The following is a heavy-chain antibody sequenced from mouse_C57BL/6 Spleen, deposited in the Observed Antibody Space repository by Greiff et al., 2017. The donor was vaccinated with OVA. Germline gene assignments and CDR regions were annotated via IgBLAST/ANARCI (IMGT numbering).Heavy chain of an antibody. D-gene: IGHD2-14*01. CDR3: ARGGIYYAMDY. CDR2: INPGSGGT. V-gene: IGHV1-54*01. J-gene: IGHJ4*01. Sequence: VQLQQSGAELVRPGTSVKVSCKASGYAFTNYLIEWVKQRPGQGLEWIGVINPGSGGTNYNEKFKGKATLTADKSSSTAYMQLSSLTSEDSAVYFCARGGIYYAMDYWGQGTSVTVSS. CDR1: GYAFTNYL.